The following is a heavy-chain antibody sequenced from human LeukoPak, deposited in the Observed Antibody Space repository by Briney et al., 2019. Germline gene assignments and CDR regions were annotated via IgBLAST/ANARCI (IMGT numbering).Heavy chain of an antibody. CDR2: INTDGTIT. CDR1: GFTFSSSW. Sequence: QPGGSLRLSCAASGFTFSSSWMHWVRQAPGKGLVWVSRINTDGTITTYADSVKGRFTISRDNAKTTAYLQMNPLRAEDTAVYYWANLGSIYYGMDVWGQGTTVTVSS. CDR3: ANLGSIYYGMDV. J-gene: IGHJ6*02. V-gene: IGHV3-74*01. D-gene: IGHD2/OR15-2a*01.